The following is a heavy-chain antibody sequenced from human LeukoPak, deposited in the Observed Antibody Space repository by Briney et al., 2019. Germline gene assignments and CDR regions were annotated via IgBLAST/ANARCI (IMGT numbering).Heavy chain of an antibody. CDR1: GFTFSSYA. CDR2: IRGSGGST. J-gene: IGHJ6*03. D-gene: IGHD3-10*01. CDR3: ARFGGNYYYYYYMDV. Sequence: GGSLRLSCAASGFTFSSYAMSWVRQAPGKGLEWVSGIRGSGGSTYYADSVKGRFTISRDNSKNTLYLQMNSLRAEDTAVYYCARFGGNYYYYYYMDVWGKGTTVTVSS. V-gene: IGHV3-23*01.